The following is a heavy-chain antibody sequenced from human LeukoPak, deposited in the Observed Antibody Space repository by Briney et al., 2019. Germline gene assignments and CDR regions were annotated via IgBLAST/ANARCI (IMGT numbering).Heavy chain of an antibody. V-gene: IGHV1-18*01. CDR1: GYTFTSYG. CDR2: ISAYNGNT. CDR3: ARGRITMVRGVSRTYYFDY. D-gene: IGHD3-10*01. J-gene: IGHJ4*02. Sequence: GASVKVSCKASGYTFTSYGISWVRQAPGQGLEWMGWISAYNGNTNYAQKLQGRVTMTTDTSTSTAYMELRSLRSDDTAVYYCARGRITMVRGVSRTYYFDYWGQGTLVTVSS.